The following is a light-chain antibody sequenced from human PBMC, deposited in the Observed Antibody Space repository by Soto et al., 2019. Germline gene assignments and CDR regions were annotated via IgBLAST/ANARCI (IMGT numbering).Light chain of an antibody. CDR1: QRVNRYY. Sequence: ENVLTQSPGTLSLSPGERATLSCRASQRVNRYYLTWYQQKPGQAPRLLIYGTYNRATGIPDRFTGSGSGTDFTLTISRLEPEDVALYSCQQYSSSPLTFGGGTKVEIK. V-gene: IGKV3-20*01. CDR2: GTY. J-gene: IGKJ4*01. CDR3: QQYSSSPLT.